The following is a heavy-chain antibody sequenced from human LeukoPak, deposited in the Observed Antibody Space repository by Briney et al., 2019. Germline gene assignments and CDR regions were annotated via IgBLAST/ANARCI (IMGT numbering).Heavy chain of an antibody. V-gene: IGHV3-23*01. CDR3: AKEDITLGRRFVINDCYFDY. CDR1: GFRFEGYA. J-gene: IGHJ4*02. Sequence: GGSLRLSCSASGFRFEGYAMAWVRQAPGKGLEWVSSMTASGDETFYAASVKGRFTISRDNSRNMLYLQMNSLGAEDTALYYCAKEDITLGRRFVINDCYFDYWGQGTLLTVSS. D-gene: IGHD3-10*01. CDR2: MTASGDET.